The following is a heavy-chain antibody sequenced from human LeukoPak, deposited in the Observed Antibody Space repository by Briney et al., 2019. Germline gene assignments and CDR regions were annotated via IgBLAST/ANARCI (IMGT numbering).Heavy chain of an antibody. CDR2: IYSGGST. J-gene: IGHJ4*02. CDR1: GFIFSSYA. Sequence: GGSLRLSCAASGFIFSSYAMSWVRQAPGKGLEWVSVIYSGGSTYYADSVKGRFTISRDNSKNTLYLQMNSLRAEDTAVYYCASTPGGSGSLHWGQGTLVTVSS. CDR3: ASTPGGSGSLH. V-gene: IGHV3-53*01. D-gene: IGHD6-19*01.